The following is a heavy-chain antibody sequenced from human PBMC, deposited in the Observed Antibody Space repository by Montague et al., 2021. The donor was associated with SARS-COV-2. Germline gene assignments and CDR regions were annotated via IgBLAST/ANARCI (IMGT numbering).Heavy chain of an antibody. Sequence: CAISGDSVVELRRGSEEHRHELQSPLECVGRTQLGKKRYNDYAVSVRSRITISPDTSKNQFSLQLNSVTPEDTAVYYCTQERGPGRTTWHYFDYWGQGTLVTVSS. CDR2: TQLGKKRYN. J-gene: IGHJ4*02. CDR1: GDSVVELRRG. D-gene: IGHD1-14*01. CDR3: TQERGPGRTTWHYFDY. V-gene: IGHV6-1*01.